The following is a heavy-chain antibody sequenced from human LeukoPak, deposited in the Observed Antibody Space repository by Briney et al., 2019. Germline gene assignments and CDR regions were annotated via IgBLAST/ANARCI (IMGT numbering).Heavy chain of an antibody. D-gene: IGHD3-10*02. CDR3: AELGITMIGGV. V-gene: IGHV3-7*01. Sequence: GGSLRLSCADSRFTFSNYWMSWVRQAPGKGLEWVANIKQDGSEKYYVDSVKGRFTISRDNAKNSLYLQMNSLRAEDTAVYYCAELGITMIGGVWGKGTTVTISS. CDR2: IKQDGSEK. CDR1: RFTFSNYW. J-gene: IGHJ6*04.